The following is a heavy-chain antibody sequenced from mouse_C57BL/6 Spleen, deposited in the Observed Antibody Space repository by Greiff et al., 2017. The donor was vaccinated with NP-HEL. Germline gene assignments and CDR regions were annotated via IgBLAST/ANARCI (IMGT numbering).Heavy chain of an antibody. CDR1: GFTFSSYA. Sequence: EVQVVESGGGLVKPGGSLKLSCAASGFTFSSYAMSWVRQTPEKRLEWVATISDGGSYTYYPDNVKGRFTISRDNAKNNLYLQMSHLKSEDTAMYYCARDYYGSSYETWFAYWGQGTLVTVSA. J-gene: IGHJ3*01. V-gene: IGHV5-4*01. CDR3: ARDYYGSSYETWFAY. CDR2: ISDGGSYT. D-gene: IGHD1-1*01.